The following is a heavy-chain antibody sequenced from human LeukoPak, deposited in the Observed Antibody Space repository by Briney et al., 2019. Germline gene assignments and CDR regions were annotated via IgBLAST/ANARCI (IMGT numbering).Heavy chain of an antibody. CDR2: IKQDGSEK. CDR3: ARERFTKWLRRYYFDY. CDR1: GFTFSSYW. D-gene: IGHD5-12*01. J-gene: IGHJ4*02. Sequence: GGSLRLSCAASGFTFSSYWMSWVRQAPGKGLEWVANIKQDGSEKYYVDSVKGRFTISRDNAKNSLYLQMNILRAEDTAVYYCARERFTKWLRRYYFDYWGQGTLVTVSS. V-gene: IGHV3-7*01.